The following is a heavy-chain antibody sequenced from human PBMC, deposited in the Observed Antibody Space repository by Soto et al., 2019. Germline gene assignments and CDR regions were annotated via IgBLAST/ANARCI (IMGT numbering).Heavy chain of an antibody. D-gene: IGHD3-3*01. CDR3: ARSRGITIFGVVPGVWFDP. V-gene: IGHV4-59*01. CDR1: GGSISSYY. J-gene: IGHJ5*02. CDR2: IYYSGST. Sequence: PSETLSLTCTVSGGSISSYYWSWIRQPPGKGLEWIGYIYYSGSTNYNPSLKSRVTISVDTSKNQFSLKLSSVTAADTAVYYCARSRGITIFGVVPGVWFDPWGQGTLVTVSS.